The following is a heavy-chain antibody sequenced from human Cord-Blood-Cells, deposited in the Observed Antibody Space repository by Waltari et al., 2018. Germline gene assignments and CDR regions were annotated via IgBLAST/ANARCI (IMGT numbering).Heavy chain of an antibody. V-gene: IGHV5-51*01. Sequence: EVQLVQSGAEVKKPGESLKISCKGSGYSFTSYWIGWVRQMPGKGLEWMGIIYPGDSDTSYSPSFQGQVTISADKSISTAYPQWSSLKASDTAMYYCARPRPRNYDILTGAFDIWGQGTMVTVSS. CDR3: ARPRPRNYDILTGAFDI. J-gene: IGHJ3*02. CDR1: GYSFTSYW. CDR2: IYPGDSDT. D-gene: IGHD3-9*01.